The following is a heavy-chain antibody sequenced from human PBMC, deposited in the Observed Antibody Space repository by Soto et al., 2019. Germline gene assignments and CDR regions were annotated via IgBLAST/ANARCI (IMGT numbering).Heavy chain of an antibody. CDR1: GGSISSGGYY. CDR3: ARVGYCTNGVCFDYYHYGMDV. CDR2: IYYSGST. Sequence: SETLSLTCTVSGGSISSGGYYWSWIRQHPGKGLEWIGCIYYSGSTYYNPSLKSRVTISVDTSKNQFSLKLSSVTAADTAVYYCARVGYCTNGVCFDYYHYGMDVWGQGSTVTVSS. V-gene: IGHV4-31*03. J-gene: IGHJ6*02. D-gene: IGHD2-8*01.